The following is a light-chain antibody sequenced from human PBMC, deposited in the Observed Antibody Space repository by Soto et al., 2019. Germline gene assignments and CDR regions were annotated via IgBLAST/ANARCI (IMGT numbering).Light chain of an antibody. Sequence: EIVMTQSPATLSVSPGDRATLSCRASQSVSSSLAWYQQIPGQAPRLLIYDASTRATGIPARFGGSGSGTEFTLTISSPQSEDFEVYYCQQYNNWPPLTCGGGTKVELK. CDR3: QQYNNWPPLT. J-gene: IGKJ4*01. V-gene: IGKV3-15*01. CDR1: QSVSSS. CDR2: DAS.